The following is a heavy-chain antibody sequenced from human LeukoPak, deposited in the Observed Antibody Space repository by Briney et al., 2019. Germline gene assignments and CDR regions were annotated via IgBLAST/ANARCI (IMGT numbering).Heavy chain of an antibody. V-gene: IGHV5-51*01. D-gene: IGHD3-10*01. Sequence: GESLKISRKGSGHSFTNYWIGWVRQMPGKGLEWMGIIYPGDSDTTYSPSFQGQVSISTDKSINTAYLQWSSLKASDTAMYYCAIPYFYGSGSSNYYFGYWGQGTLVTVSS. CDR1: GHSFTNYW. J-gene: IGHJ4*02. CDR2: IYPGDSDT. CDR3: AIPYFYGSGSSNYYFGY.